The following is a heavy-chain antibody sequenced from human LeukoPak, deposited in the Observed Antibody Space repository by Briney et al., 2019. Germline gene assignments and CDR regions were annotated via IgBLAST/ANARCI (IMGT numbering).Heavy chain of an antibody. CDR2: ITASGTAM. V-gene: IGHV3-48*02. CDR1: GFTFSSYS. J-gene: IGHJ4*02. Sequence: GGSLRLSCAASGFTFSSYSMNWVRQAPGKGLEWVSHITASGTAMFYADSVKGRFTISRDNAKNSLYLQMNNLRDEDTAVYYCASSGSYRFDYWGQGTLVTVSS. CDR3: ASSGSYRFDY. D-gene: IGHD1-26*01.